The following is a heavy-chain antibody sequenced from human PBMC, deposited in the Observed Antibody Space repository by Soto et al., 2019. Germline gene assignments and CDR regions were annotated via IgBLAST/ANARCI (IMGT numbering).Heavy chain of an antibody. CDR3: AADQYSGSYFFRYAFDI. D-gene: IGHD1-26*01. Sequence: SVKVSCKASGFTFTSSALQWVRQARGQRLEWIGWIVVGSGNTNYAQKFQERVTITRDMSTSTAYMELSSLRSEDTAVYYCAADQYSGSYFFRYAFDIWGQGTMVTVSS. V-gene: IGHV1-58*01. CDR1: GFTFTSSA. J-gene: IGHJ3*02. CDR2: IVVGSGNT.